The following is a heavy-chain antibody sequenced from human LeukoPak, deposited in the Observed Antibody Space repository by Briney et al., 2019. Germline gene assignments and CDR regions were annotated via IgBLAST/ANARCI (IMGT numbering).Heavy chain of an antibody. J-gene: IGHJ3*02. CDR3: ARSSKTGIAAAGTARYAFDI. CDR1: GGSFSGYY. V-gene: IGHV4-59*10. CDR2: IYTSGST. Sequence: SETLSLTCAVYGGSFSGYYWSWIRQPAGKGLEWIGRIYTSGSTNYNPSLKSRVTMSVDTSKNQFSLKLSSVTAADTAVYYCARSSKTGIAAAGTARYAFDIWGQGTMVTVSS. D-gene: IGHD6-13*01.